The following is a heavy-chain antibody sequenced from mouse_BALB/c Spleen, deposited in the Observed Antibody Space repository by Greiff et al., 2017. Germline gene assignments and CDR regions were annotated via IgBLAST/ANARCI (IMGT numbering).Heavy chain of an antibody. V-gene: IGHV5-17*02. J-gene: IGHJ4*01. CDR2: ISSGSSTI. CDR3: ARRPYYDYNYAMDY. CDR1: GFTFSSFG. Sequence: EVHGVESGGGLVQPGGSRKLSCAASGFTFSSFGMHWVRQAPEKGLEWVAYISSGSSTIYYADTVKGRFTISRDNPKNTLFLQMTSLRSEDTAMYYCARRPYYDYNYAMDYWGQGTSVTVSS. D-gene: IGHD2-4*01.